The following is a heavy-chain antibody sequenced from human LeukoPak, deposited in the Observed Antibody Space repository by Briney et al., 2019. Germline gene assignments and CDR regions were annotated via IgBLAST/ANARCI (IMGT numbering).Heavy chain of an antibody. CDR1: GFTVSSNY. CDR3: TREVSGWYYFDY. Sequence: GGSLRLSCAASGFTVSSNYMSWVRQAPGKGLEWVSVIYSGGSTYYADSVKGRFTISRDNSKNTLYLQMNSLRAEDTAVYYCTREVSGWYYFDYWGQGTLVTVSS. J-gene: IGHJ4*02. CDR2: IYSGGST. V-gene: IGHV3-53*01. D-gene: IGHD6-19*01.